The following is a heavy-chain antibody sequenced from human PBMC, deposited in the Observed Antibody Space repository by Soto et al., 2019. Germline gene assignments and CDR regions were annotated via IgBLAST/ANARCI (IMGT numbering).Heavy chain of an antibody. Sequence: QVQLVQSGAEVKEPGASVKVSCKASGYTVTSYYMHWVRQAPGQGLEWMGIINPSGGSTSYAQKLQSRINMTSDTYTSTFYIELSSLRSEDAAVYYCARVDSSGGQAFDYWGQETLVTASS. CDR1: GYTVTSYY. CDR3: ARVDSSGGQAFDY. J-gene: IGHJ4*02. D-gene: IGHD6-19*01. CDR2: INPSGGST. V-gene: IGHV1-46*01.